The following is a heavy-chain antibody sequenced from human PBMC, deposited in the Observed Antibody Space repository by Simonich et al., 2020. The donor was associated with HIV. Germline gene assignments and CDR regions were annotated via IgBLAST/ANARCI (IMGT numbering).Heavy chain of an antibody. CDR3: AREGSSGWSN. V-gene: IGHV1-46*01. J-gene: IGHJ4*02. Sequence: QVQLVQSGAEVKKPGASVKVSCKASGYTFTSYYMHWVRQAPGQGLEWMGIINPSGCSTSYAQKFQGRVTMTRDTSISTAYMELSRLRSDDTAVYYCAREGSSGWSNWGQGTLVTVSS. D-gene: IGHD6-19*01. CDR1: GYTFTSYY. CDR2: INPSGCST.